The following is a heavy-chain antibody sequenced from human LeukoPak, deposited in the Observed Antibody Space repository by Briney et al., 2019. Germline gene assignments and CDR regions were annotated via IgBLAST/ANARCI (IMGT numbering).Heavy chain of an antibody. V-gene: IGHV3-23*01. CDR3: ARALSGYAYYFDC. J-gene: IGHJ4*02. CDR1: GFTFSSYA. D-gene: IGHD5-12*01. CDR2: ISGSGDST. Sequence: GGSLRLSCAASGFTFSSYAMSWVRQAPGKGLEWVSAISGSGDSTYYADSVKGRFTISRDNSKNSLYLQMNSLRAEDTAVYYCARALSGYAYYFDCWGQGTLVTVSS.